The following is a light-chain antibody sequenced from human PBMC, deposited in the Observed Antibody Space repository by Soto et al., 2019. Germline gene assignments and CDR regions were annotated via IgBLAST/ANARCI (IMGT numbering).Light chain of an antibody. CDR1: SSDVGAYNY. J-gene: IGLJ3*02. V-gene: IGLV2-14*01. CDR3: SSYTSSSTVV. CDR2: DVT. Sequence: QSALTQPASVSGSPGQSVTISCSGSSSDVGAYNYVSWYQRHPGKAPKLMIYDVTNRPAGVSNRFSGSKSGNTASLTISGLHAEDEADYFCSSYTSSSTVVFGGGTKLTVL.